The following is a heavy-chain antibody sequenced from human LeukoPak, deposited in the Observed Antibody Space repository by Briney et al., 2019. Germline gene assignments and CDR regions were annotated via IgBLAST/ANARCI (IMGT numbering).Heavy chain of an antibody. CDR1: GGSVSGYY. D-gene: IGHD1-26*01. Sequence: PSETLSLTCTVSGGSVSGYYWSWIRQSPGKGLELIGYIYYSGTTTYNPSLKSRVTISVDTSKNQFSLKLSSVTAADTAVYYCARDDSGTYAALDYWGQGTLVTVSS. CDR3: ARDDSGTYAALDY. CDR2: IYYSGTT. J-gene: IGHJ4*02. V-gene: IGHV4-59*02.